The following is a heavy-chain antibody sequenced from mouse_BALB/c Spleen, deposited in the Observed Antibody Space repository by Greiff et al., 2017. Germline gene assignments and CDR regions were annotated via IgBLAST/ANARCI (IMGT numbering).Heavy chain of an antibody. V-gene: IGHV1S135*01. D-gene: IGHD3-3*01. CDR2: IDPYNGGT. J-gene: IGHJ2*01. CDR1: GYTFTSYW. Sequence: VQLQQPGAELVKPGASVKLSCKASGYTFTSYWMHWVKQSHGKSLEWIGYIDPYNGGTSYNQKFKGKATLTVDKSSSTAYMHLNSLTSEDSAVYYCARRDVDYWGQGTTLTVSS. CDR3: ARRDVDY.